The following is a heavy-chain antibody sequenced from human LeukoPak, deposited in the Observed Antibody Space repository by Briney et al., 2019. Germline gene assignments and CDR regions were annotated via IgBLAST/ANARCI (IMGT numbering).Heavy chain of an antibody. Sequence: GGSLGLSCAASGFTFSSYGMHWVRQAPGKGLEWVAVIWYDGSNKYYADSVKGRFTISRDNSKNTLYLQMNSLRAEDAAVYYCAEDPRGGYSRDYYYYMDVWGKGPTVTVSS. J-gene: IGHJ6*03. V-gene: IGHV3-33*06. CDR1: GFTFSSYG. CDR2: IWYDGSNK. D-gene: IGHD1-26*01. CDR3: AEDPRGGYSRDYYYYMDV.